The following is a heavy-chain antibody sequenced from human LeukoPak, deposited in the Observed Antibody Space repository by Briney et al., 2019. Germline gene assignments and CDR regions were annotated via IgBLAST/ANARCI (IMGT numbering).Heavy chain of an antibody. J-gene: IGHJ4*02. Sequence: SETLSLTCTVSGGSISSYYWSWIRQPPGKGLEWIGYIYYSGSTYYNPSLKSRVTISVDTSKNQFSLKLSSVTAADTAVYYCASDPLDQGYCSGGSCRQGYWGQGTLVTVSS. CDR2: IYYSGST. CDR1: GGSISSYY. D-gene: IGHD2-15*01. CDR3: ASDPLDQGYCSGGSCRQGY. V-gene: IGHV4-59*06.